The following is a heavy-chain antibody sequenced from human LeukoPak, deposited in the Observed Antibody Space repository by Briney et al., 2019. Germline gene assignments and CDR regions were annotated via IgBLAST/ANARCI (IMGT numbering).Heavy chain of an antibody. V-gene: IGHV3-48*04. CDR1: GFTFSSYS. J-gene: IGHJ6*02. D-gene: IGHD2-21*02. CDR3: ARDFCGGDCYYYYGMDV. Sequence: GGSLRLSCAASGFTFSSYSMNWVRQAPGKGLEWVSYISSSSSTIYYADPVKGRFTISRDNAKNSLYLQMNSLRAEDTAVYYCARDFCGGDCYYYYGMDVWGQGTTVTVSS. CDR2: ISSSSSTI.